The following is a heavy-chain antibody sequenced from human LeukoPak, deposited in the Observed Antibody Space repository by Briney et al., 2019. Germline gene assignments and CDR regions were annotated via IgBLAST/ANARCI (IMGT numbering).Heavy chain of an antibody. CDR1: GFTFNNYG. J-gene: IGHJ4*02. Sequence: PGGSLRLSCAASGFTFNNYGMHWVRHAPGKGLEWVSHITFGGTIYYADSVKGRFIISRDNAQNSLFLQMNSLRAEDTAVYYCARVYRSGSARMNDYWGQGTLVTVSS. CDR3: ARVYRSGSARMNDY. D-gene: IGHD4-11*01. CDR2: ITFGGTI. V-gene: IGHV3-48*01.